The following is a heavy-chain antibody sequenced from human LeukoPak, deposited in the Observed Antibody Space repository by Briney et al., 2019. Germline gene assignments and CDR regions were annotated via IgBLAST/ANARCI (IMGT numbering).Heavy chain of an antibody. J-gene: IGHJ5*02. CDR2: MNPNSGNT. V-gene: IGHV1-8*03. CDR3: ARAPRITMVRGFIYWFDP. CDR1: GYTFTSYD. Sequence: ASVKVSCKASGYTFTSYDINWVRQATGQGLEWMGWMNPNSGNTGYAQKFQGRVTITRNTSISTACMELSSLRSEDTAVYYCARAPRITMVRGFIYWFDPGGKGTLVTVS. D-gene: IGHD3-10*01.